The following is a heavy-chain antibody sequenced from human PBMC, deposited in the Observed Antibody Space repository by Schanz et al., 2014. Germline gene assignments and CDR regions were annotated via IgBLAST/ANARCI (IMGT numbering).Heavy chain of an antibody. CDR1: GASISSYY. CDR3: ARQVGASRVDY. J-gene: IGHJ4*02. D-gene: IGHD1-26*01. Sequence: QVQLQESGPGLVKPSETLSLTCTVSGASISSYYWSWIRQPPGKGLEWIGYIYYSATTSYNPSLKRRVLISVDMPKNHFSRGMSSVTAADTAVYYCARQVGASRVDYWGQGTLVTVSS. CDR2: IYYSATT. V-gene: IGHV4-59*08.